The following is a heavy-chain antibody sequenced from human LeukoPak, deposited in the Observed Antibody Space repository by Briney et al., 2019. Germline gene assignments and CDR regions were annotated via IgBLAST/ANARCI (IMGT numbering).Heavy chain of an antibody. D-gene: IGHD1-26*01. CDR3: ATDSSGSLPYYYYGMDV. CDR2: MSHGGNT. Sequence: SETLSLTCAVSGGSIGSGGFSWNWIRQPPGKGLEWIGYMSHGGNTYYNPSLQSRVTISIEWSRSQFSLRLTSLTAADTAVYYCATDSSGSLPYYYYGMDVWGQGTTVTVSS. J-gene: IGHJ6*02. CDR1: GGSIGSGGFS. V-gene: IGHV4-30-2*01.